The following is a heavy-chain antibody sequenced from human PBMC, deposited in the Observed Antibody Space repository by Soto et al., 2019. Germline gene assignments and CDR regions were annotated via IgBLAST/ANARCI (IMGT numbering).Heavy chain of an antibody. D-gene: IGHD6-13*01. CDR3: AKGIRAAAGTTYFDY. CDR2: ISGGGGST. CDR1: GFTFSSYA. J-gene: IGHJ4*02. Sequence: EVQLLESGGGLVQPGGSLRLSCAGSGFTFSSYAMNWVRQAPGKGLEWVSTISGGGGSTYYAESVKGRFTISRDNSKNTVYLLMYSLRVEDTAVYYCAKGIRAAAGTTYFDYWGQGTLVTVSS. V-gene: IGHV3-23*01.